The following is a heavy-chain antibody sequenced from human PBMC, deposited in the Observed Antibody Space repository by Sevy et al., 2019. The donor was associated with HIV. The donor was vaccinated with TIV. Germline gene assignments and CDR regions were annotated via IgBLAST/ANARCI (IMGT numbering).Heavy chain of an antibody. D-gene: IGHD3-10*01. Sequence: GGSLRLSCAASGFQFSSYEMNWVRQAPGNGLEWVSYISSTGSVIHYADSVRGRFTISRDNAKNSLFLQMNSLRADDTAFYYCARDYYGSGSFEFDSWGQGAVVTVSS. CDR3: ARDYYGSGSFEFDS. J-gene: IGHJ4*02. V-gene: IGHV3-48*03. CDR1: GFQFSSYE. CDR2: ISSTGSVI.